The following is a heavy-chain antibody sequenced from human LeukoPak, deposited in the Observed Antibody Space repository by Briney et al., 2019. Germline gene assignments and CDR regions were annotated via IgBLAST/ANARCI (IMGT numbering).Heavy chain of an antibody. CDR2: ISGSRGTT. D-gene: IGHD6-19*01. CDR3: AKGREPCSPFDI. CDR1: GFTFSSYA. J-gene: IGHJ3*02. Sequence: PGGSLRLSCAASGFTFSSYAMSWVRQAPGKGLEWVSAISGSRGTTYYADSVKGRFTISRANSKNTLSMQMNSLRAEATAVYYCAKGREPCSPFDIWGQGTMVTVSS. V-gene: IGHV3-23*01.